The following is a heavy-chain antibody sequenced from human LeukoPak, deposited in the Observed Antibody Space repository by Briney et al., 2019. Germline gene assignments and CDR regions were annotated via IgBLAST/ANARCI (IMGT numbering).Heavy chain of an antibody. CDR1: GFTVSSNY. D-gene: IGHD3-10*01. Sequence: GGSLRLSCAASGFTVSSNYMSWVRQAPGKGLEWASVIYSGGSTYYADSVKGRFTISRDNSKNTLYLQMNSLRAEDTAVYYCARGDGSGSYYLYYFDYWGQGTLVTVSS. CDR3: ARGDGSGSYYLYYFDY. CDR2: IYSGGST. V-gene: IGHV3-66*01. J-gene: IGHJ4*02.